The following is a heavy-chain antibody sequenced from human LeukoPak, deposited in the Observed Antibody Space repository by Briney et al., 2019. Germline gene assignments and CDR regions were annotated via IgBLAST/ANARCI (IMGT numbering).Heavy chain of an antibody. CDR2: IRSKAYGGTT. V-gene: IGHV3-49*03. CDR3: TREDYDSSGYYLDY. J-gene: IGHJ4*02. D-gene: IGHD3-22*01. Sequence: PGRSLRLSCTASGFTFGDYAMGWFRQAPGKGLEWVGFIRSKAYGGTTEYAASVKGRFTISRDDSKSIAYLQMNSLKTEDTAVYYCTREDYDSSGYYLDYWGQGTLVTVSS. CDR1: GFTFGDYA.